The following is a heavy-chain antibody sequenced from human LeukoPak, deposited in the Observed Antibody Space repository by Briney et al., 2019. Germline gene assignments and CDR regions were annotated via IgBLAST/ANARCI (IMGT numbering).Heavy chain of an antibody. CDR1: GFTVSSNY. D-gene: IGHD5-12*01. J-gene: IGHJ4*02. CDR3: ARVGGGYDFGY. Sequence: GSLRLSCAASGFTVSSNYMSWVRQAPGKGLEWVSVIYSGGSTYYADSVKGRFTVSRDNSKNTLYLQMNSLRAEDTAVYYCARVGGGYDFGYWGQGTLVTVSS. V-gene: IGHV3-53*01. CDR2: IYSGGST.